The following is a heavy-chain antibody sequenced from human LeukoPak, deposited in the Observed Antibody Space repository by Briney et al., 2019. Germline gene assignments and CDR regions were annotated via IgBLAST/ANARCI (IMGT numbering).Heavy chain of an antibody. CDR1: GITFSDIW. V-gene: IGHV3-23*01. CDR3: AKDRVSSGWLEY. Sequence: GGSLRLSCAVSGITFSDIWVSWVRQAPGKGLEWVEWVSTISGSGGRTYYAESVKGRFTISRDNSKNMVYLQMNSLRAEDTAVYYCAKDRVSSGWLEYWGQGTLVTVSS. CDR2: ISGSGGRT. D-gene: IGHD6-19*01. J-gene: IGHJ4*02.